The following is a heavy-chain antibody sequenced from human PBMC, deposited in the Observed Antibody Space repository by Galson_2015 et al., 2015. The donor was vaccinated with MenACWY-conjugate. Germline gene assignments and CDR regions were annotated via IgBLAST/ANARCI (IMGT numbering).Heavy chain of an antibody. CDR1: GFTFSNYW. V-gene: IGHV3-74*01. CDR2: IDNDGNRI. J-gene: IGHJ3*02. Sequence: ALRLGCAAAGFTFSNYWMHWVRQGPGEGVEWLSRIDNDGNRITYADSVKGRFTISRDNAKSTLYLQINSVRADDTAVYYCSRGGEAKLIIVGGISDIWGQGTTVTVSS. CDR3: SRGGEAKLIIVGGISDI. D-gene: IGHD1-26*01.